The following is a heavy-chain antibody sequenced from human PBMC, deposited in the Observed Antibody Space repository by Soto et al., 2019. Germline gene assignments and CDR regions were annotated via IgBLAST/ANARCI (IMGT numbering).Heavy chain of an antibody. D-gene: IGHD2-2*01. CDR2: ISSSSSTI. V-gene: IGHV3-48*01. CDR1: GFTFSRYS. CDR3: ATSPSSNRIVVVAAAFDY. J-gene: IGHJ4*02. Sequence: VGSLRLSCAASGFTFSRYSMNWVRQAPGKGLEWVSYISSSSSTIYYADSVKGRFTISRDNAKNSLYLQMNSLRAEDTAVYYCATSPSSNRIVVVAAAFDYWGQGTLVTVSS.